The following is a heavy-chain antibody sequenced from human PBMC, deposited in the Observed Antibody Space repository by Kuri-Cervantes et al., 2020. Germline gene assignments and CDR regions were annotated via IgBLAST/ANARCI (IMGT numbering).Heavy chain of an antibody. CDR2: ISYDGSNK. J-gene: IGHJ3*01. Sequence: GGSLRLSCAASRFTFSSYAMHWVRQAPGKGLEWVAVISYDGSNKYYADSVKGRFTISRDNSKNTLYLQMNSLRAEDTAVYYCARDLGGYSTRYDAFDVWGQGTMVTVSS. CDR3: ARDLGGYSTRYDAFDV. V-gene: IGHV3-30-3*01. CDR1: RFTFSSYA. D-gene: IGHD2-21*01.